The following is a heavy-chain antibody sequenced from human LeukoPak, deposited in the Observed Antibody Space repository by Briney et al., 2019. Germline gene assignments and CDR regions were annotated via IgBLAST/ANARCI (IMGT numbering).Heavy chain of an antibody. CDR3: AREGGVAAAGNWFDP. J-gene: IGHJ5*02. CDR1: GGTFSSYA. CDR2: IIPILGIA. V-gene: IGHV1-69*04. Sequence: EASVKVSCKASGGTFSSYAISWVRQAPGQGLEWMGRIIPILGIANYAQKFQGRVTITADKSTSTAHMELSSLRSEDTAVYYCAREGGVAAAGNWFDPWGQGTLVTVSS. D-gene: IGHD6-13*01.